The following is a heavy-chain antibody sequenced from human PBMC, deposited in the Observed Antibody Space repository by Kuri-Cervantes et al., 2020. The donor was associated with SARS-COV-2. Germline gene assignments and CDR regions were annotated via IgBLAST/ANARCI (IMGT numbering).Heavy chain of an antibody. V-gene: IGHV4-34*01. J-gene: IGHJ5*02. Sequence: SETLSLTCAVYGGSFNAYYWRWSWIRQPPGKGLEWIGEINHSGSTNYNPSLKSRVIISVDTSKNQFSLKLSSVTAADTAVYYCARVSGDWFDPWGQGTLVTVSS. D-gene: IGHD1-26*01. CDR2: INHSGST. CDR1: GGSFNAYY. CDR3: ARVSGDWFDP.